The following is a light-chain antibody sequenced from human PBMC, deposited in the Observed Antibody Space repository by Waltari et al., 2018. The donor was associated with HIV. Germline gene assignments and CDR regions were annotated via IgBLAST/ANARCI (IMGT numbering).Light chain of an antibody. V-gene: IGLV4-69*01. Sequence: QLVLTQSPSASPFLGASVKITCTLNGGLSSYAIAWTQHQPEKGPRYLMKLKSDGSHNREDEIPDRFSASNSGADHHLTISSLQSEDEGYYYCQTWDTGPVFGGGTKLTVL. CDR2: LKSDGSH. CDR1: GGLSSYA. CDR3: QTWDTGPV. J-gene: IGLJ3*02.